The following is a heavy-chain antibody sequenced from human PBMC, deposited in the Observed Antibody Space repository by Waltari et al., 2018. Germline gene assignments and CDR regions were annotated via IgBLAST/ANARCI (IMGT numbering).Heavy chain of an antibody. V-gene: IGHV4-39*07. J-gene: IGHJ6*03. Sequence: QLQLQESGPGLVKPSETLSLTCTVSGGSISSSSYYWGWIRQPPGKGLEWIGRIYYSGSTYYNPSLKSRVTISVDTSKNQFSLKLSSVTAADTAVYYCARDRWELLGYYYYMDVWGKGTTVTISS. CDR3: ARDRWELLGYYYYMDV. CDR1: GGSISSSSYY. CDR2: IYYSGST. D-gene: IGHD1-26*01.